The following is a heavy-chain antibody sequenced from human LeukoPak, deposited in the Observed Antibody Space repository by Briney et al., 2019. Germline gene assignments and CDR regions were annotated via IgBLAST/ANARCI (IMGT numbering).Heavy chain of an antibody. CDR2: FDPEDGET. Sequence: ASVTVSCKVSGYTLTELSMHWVRQAPGKGLEWMGGFDPEDGETIYAQKFQGRVTMTEDTSTDTAYMELSSLRSEDTAVYYCGNTGRDGYNLVYWGQGTLVTVSS. CDR1: GYTLTELS. CDR3: GNTGRDGYNLVY. J-gene: IGHJ4*02. D-gene: IGHD5-24*01. V-gene: IGHV1-24*01.